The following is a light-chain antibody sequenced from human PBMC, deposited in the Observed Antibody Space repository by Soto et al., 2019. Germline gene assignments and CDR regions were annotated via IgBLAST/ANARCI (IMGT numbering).Light chain of an antibody. V-gene: IGLV2-8*01. CDR2: EVN. Sequence: SVLTQPPSASGSPGQSVAISCTGTSSDVGGYNYVSWYQQHPGKAPKLMIYEVNKRPSGVPDRFSGPKSGNTASLTVSGLQAEDEADYYCSSYAGSSNVFGTGTKVTVL. CDR3: SSYAGSSNV. J-gene: IGLJ1*01. CDR1: SSDVGGYNY.